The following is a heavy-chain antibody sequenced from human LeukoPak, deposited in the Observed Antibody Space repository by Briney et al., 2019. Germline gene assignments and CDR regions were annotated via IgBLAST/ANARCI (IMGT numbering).Heavy chain of an antibody. CDR1: GGTFSSYA. V-gene: IGHV1-69*13. Sequence: SVKVSCKASGGTFSSYAISWMRQAPGQGLEWMGGIIPIFGTANYAQKFQGRATITADESTSTAYMELSSLRSEDTAVYYCARRKIAVAGTGTNWFDPWGQGTLVTVSS. CDR2: IIPIFGTA. CDR3: ARRKIAVAGTGTNWFDP. D-gene: IGHD6-19*01. J-gene: IGHJ5*02.